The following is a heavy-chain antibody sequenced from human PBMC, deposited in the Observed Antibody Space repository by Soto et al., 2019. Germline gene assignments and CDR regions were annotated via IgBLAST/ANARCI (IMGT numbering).Heavy chain of an antibody. J-gene: IGHJ6*02. Sequence: SVKVSCKASGGTFSSYAISWVRQAPGQGLEWMGGIIPILGTANYAQKFQGRVTITADESTSTAYMELSSLRSEDTAVYYCARVVLPGTYYYGMDVWGQGTTVTVSS. CDR1: GGTFSSYA. V-gene: IGHV1-69*13. D-gene: IGHD2-15*01. CDR3: ARVVLPGTYYYGMDV. CDR2: IIPILGTA.